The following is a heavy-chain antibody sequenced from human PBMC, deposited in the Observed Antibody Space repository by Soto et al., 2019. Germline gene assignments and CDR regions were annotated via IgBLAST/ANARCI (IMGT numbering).Heavy chain of an antibody. CDR2: ISWDSGST. CDR3: AIDIKASGSFDY. CDR1: GFTFEDYT. D-gene: IGHD1-26*01. V-gene: IGHV3-43*01. J-gene: IGHJ4*02. Sequence: GGSLRLSCAASGFTFEDYTMHWVRQAPGKGLEWVSLISWDSGSTYSADSVKGRFTISRDNSKNSLYLQMNSLRTEDTALYYCAIDIKASGSFDYWGQGTLVTVSS.